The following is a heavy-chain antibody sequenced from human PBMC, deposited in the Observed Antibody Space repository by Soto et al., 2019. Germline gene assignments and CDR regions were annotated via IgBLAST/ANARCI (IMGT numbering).Heavy chain of an antibody. CDR2: IDYGGDT. Sequence: PSETMSLTCTASGGCVSIGGYYWTLIRQPPGKGLEWIGYIDYGGDTKYNPSLESRVTISVDTSKNHFSLKLRSVTAADTAVYYCARDVSSPFDHWGRGTLVTVSS. CDR3: ARDVSSPFDH. CDR1: GGCVSIGGYY. V-gene: IGHV4-61*03. J-gene: IGHJ4*02.